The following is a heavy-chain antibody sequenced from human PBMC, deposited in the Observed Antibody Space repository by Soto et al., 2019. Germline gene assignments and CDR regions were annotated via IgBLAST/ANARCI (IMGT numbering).Heavy chain of an antibody. D-gene: IGHD2-2*01. V-gene: IGHV3-23*01. CDR1: GFTFSSYA. Sequence: EVQLLESGGGLVQPGGSLRLSCAASGFTFSSYAMSWVRQAPGKGLEWVSAISGSGGTTYYTDSVKGRFTISRDNSKNTLYLQMNSLRDEDTAVYYCAKYCSSTSCLVVYGMDVWGQGTTVTVSS. CDR2: ISGSGGTT. CDR3: AKYCSSTSCLVVYGMDV. J-gene: IGHJ6*02.